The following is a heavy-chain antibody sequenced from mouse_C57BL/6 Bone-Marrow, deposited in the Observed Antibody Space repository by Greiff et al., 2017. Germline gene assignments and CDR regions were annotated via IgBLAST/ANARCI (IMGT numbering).Heavy chain of an antibody. CDR1: GFSFNTYA. V-gene: IGHV10-1*01. J-gene: IGHJ4*01. D-gene: IGHD2-5*01. CDR2: IRSKSNNYAT. Sequence: VKLVESGGGLVQPKGSLKLSCAASGFSFNTYAMNWVRQAPGKGLEWVARIRSKSNNYATYYADSVKDRFTISRDDSESMLYLQMNNLKTEDTAMYYCVRLYSNYNYAMDYWGQGTSVTVSS. CDR3: VRLYSNYNYAMDY.